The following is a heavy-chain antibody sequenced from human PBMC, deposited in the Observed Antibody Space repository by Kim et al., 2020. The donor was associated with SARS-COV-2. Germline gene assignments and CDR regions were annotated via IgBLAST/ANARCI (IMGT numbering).Heavy chain of an antibody. CDR1: GFTFSRYA. V-gene: IGHV3-30-3*01. CDR3: ASDTAFLDAAGGTGYYYYGMDV. CDR2: ISYDGSNK. D-gene: IGHD6-13*01. J-gene: IGHJ6*02. Sequence: GGSLRLSCAASGFTFSRYAMHWVRQAPGKGLEWVAVISYDGSNKYYADSVKGRFTISRDNSKNTLYLQMNSLRAEDTAVYYCASDTAFLDAAGGTGYYYYGMDVWGQGTTVTVSS.